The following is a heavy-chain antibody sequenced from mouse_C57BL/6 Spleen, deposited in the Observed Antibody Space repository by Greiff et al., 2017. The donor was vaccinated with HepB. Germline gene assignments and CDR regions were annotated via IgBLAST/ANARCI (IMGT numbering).Heavy chain of an antibody. J-gene: IGHJ4*01. CDR1: GYSFTGYY. D-gene: IGHD1-1*01. V-gene: IGHV1-42*01. CDR2: INPSTGGT. CDR3: ARDYGSSYGGAMDY. Sequence: VQLQQSGPELVKPGASVKISCKASGYSFTGYYMNWVKQSPEKSLEWIGEINPSTGGTTYNQKFKAKATLTVDKSSSTAYMQLKSLTSEDSAVYYSARDYGSSYGGAMDYWGQGTSVTVSS.